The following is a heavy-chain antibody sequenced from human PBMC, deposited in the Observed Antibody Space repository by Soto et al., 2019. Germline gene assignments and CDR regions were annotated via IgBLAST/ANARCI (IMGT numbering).Heavy chain of an antibody. V-gene: IGHV1-46*01. Sequence: ASVKVSCKASGYTFTIYYMHWVRQAPGQGLEWMGIINPSGGSTSYAQKFQGRVAMTRDTSTSTVYMELSSLGSEDTAVYYCARTWRGESYGTYNWLDPWGKGTLVTVSS. CDR2: INPSGGST. D-gene: IGHD1-1*01. J-gene: IGHJ5*02. CDR3: ARTWRGESYGTYNWLDP. CDR1: GYTFTIYY.